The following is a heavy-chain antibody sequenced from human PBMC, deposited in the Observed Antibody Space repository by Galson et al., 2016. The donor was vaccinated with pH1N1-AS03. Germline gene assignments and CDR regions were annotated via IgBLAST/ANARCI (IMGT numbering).Heavy chain of an antibody. CDR2: FDPEDGEA. Sequence: SVKVSCKVSGYTLTELSMHWVRQGPGKGLEWMGGFDPEDGEAFYAQKFQGRVTLTVDTSTDTAYMEVSRLKSEDTAVYYCATGLSVAGTPYEYYGVDVWGQGTTVIVSS. CDR3: ATGLSVAGTPYEYYGVDV. J-gene: IGHJ6*02. CDR1: GYTLTELS. V-gene: IGHV1-24*01. D-gene: IGHD6-19*01.